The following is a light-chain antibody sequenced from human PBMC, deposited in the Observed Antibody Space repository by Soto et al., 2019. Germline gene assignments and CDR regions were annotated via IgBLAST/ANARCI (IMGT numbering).Light chain of an antibody. CDR3: QQYADLPFT. J-gene: IGKJ3*01. V-gene: IGKV1-33*01. CDR2: DAS. CDR1: QGISNS. Sequence: DIQMTQSPSSLSASVGDRVTITCQASQGISNSLNWYQHKVGKAPKLLIYDASNLETGVPSRFSGIGSGTDFTFAINSLQSEDIGPYSCQQYADLPFTFGPGPKVAIK.